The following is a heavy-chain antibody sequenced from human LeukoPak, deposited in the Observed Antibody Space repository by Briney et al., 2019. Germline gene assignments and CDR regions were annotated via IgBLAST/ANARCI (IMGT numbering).Heavy chain of an antibody. CDR2: ISWNSGTI. J-gene: IGHJ4*02. CDR1: GFTFHDYA. V-gene: IGHV3-9*03. CDR3: AKGPTYSSSSLFDY. D-gene: IGHD6-6*01. Sequence: PGGSLRLSCAASGFTFHDYAMHWVRQAPGTGLEWVSGISWNSGTIDYADSVKGRFTISRDNAKNSLYLQMNSLRPEDMALYYCAKGPTYSSSSLFDYWGQGILVGVSS.